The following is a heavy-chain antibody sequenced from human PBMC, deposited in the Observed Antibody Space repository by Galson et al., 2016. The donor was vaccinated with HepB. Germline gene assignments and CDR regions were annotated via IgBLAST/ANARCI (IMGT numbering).Heavy chain of an antibody. Sequence: SLRLSCAASGFTFSDHYMDWVRQAPGKGLEWVGRSRNRANSYSTEYAASVRGRFTISRDDSKNSLYLQMNSLKTEDTAVYYCTRLSGNNVGNWFDPWGQGTLVTVSS. CDR1: GFTFSDHY. J-gene: IGHJ5*02. CDR2: SRNRANSYST. V-gene: IGHV3-72*01. CDR3: TRLSGNNVGNWFDP. D-gene: IGHD2-21*01.